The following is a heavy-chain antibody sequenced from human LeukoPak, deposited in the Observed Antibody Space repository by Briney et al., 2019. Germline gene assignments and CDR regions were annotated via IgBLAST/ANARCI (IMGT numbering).Heavy chain of an antibody. J-gene: IGHJ6*03. CDR1: GFTVSSNY. D-gene: IGHD5-12*01. CDR2: ITTGNSFL. Sequence: GGSLRLSCAASGFTVSSNYMSWVRQAPGKGLEWVSSITTGNSFLYFADSVKGRFTISRDHANNSLYLQMNSLRADDTAVYYCARGAATRKSGFYYYYMDVSGKGTTVTVSS. V-gene: IGHV3-21*01. CDR3: ARGAATRKSGFYYYYMDV.